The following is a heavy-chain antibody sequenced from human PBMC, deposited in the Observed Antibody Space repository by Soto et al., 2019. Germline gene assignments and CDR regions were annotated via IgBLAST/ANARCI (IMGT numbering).Heavy chain of an antibody. CDR1: GLTVSSSY. V-gene: IGHV3-66*01. D-gene: IGHD3-3*01. CDR3: ARAGLRFWEWYVVYYDMDV. J-gene: IGHJ6*02. Sequence: EVQLVESGGGLVQPGGSLRLSCAASGLTVSSSYMSWVRQAPGKGLEWVSILYSGGNTYYADSVKGRFIISRDNSNDTLYLQMNSLRAEDTAVYDCARAGLRFWEWYVVYYDMDVWGQGTSVTVS. CDR2: LYSGGNT.